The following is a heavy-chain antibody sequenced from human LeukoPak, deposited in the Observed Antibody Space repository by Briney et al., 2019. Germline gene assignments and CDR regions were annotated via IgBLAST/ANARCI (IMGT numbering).Heavy chain of an antibody. CDR3: ARELSGGFDY. Sequence: GGSLRLSCAASGFTFSRYGMSWVRQAPGKGLEWVANIKQDGSEKYYVDSVKGRFTISRDNAKNSLYLQMNSLRAEDTAVYYCARELSGGFDYWGQGTLVTVSS. J-gene: IGHJ4*02. D-gene: IGHD3-16*02. V-gene: IGHV3-7*01. CDR2: IKQDGSEK. CDR1: GFTFSRYG.